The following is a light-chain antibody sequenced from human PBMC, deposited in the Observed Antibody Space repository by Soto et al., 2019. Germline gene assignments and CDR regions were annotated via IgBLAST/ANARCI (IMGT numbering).Light chain of an antibody. Sequence: EIVLTQTARNLALSPGERDTGSCRASQTISGIYLAWYQQRPGQAPRLLIYGASSRATGIPDRFSGSRSGTDFTRTISRLEPEDSAVNYCPQYGSSPHFGQGTRLEIK. V-gene: IGKV3-20*01. CDR3: PQYGSSPH. J-gene: IGKJ5*01. CDR1: QTISGIY. CDR2: GAS.